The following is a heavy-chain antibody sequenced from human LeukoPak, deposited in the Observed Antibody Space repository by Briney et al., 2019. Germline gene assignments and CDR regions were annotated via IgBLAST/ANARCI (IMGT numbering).Heavy chain of an antibody. J-gene: IGHJ6*02. CDR3: ARGPDSSGWYFGYGMDV. V-gene: IGHV4-59*08. CDR1: GGSISSYY. CDR2: IYYSGST. D-gene: IGHD6-19*01. Sequence: SETLSLTCTVSGGSISSYYWSWHRQPPGKGLEWIGYIYYSGSTNYNPSLKSRVTISVDTSKNQFSLKLSSVTAADTAVYYCARGPDSSGWYFGYGMDVWGQGTTVTVSS.